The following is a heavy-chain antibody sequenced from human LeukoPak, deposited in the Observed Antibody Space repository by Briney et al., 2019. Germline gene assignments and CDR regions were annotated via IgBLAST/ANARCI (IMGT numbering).Heavy chain of an antibody. J-gene: IGHJ5*02. V-gene: IGHV4-59*08. CDR2: VFYDGST. CDR3: ARRPRAEPDTSPDNWFDP. CDR1: DGSISTYF. D-gene: IGHD1-14*01. Sequence: PSETLSLTCTVSDGSISTYFWNWIRQPPGRGMEWIGHVFYDGSTNLNPSLKSRVTMSVDTSKNQFSLKLRSVTAADTAVYYCARRPRAEPDTSPDNWFDPWGQGTLVTVSS.